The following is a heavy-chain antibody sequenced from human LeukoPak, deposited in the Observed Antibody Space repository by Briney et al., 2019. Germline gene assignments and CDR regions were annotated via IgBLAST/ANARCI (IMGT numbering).Heavy chain of an antibody. D-gene: IGHD3-10*01. Sequence: PGGSLRLSCAASGFSFRNYGMHWVRRAPGKGLEWVSYISTSSSTIYYADSVKGRFTISRDNAKNSLYLQMNSLRAEDTAVYYCARASRIWVGWYDYWGHVTLVTVSS. CDR2: ISTSSSTI. J-gene: IGHJ5*01. CDR3: ARASRIWVGWYDY. V-gene: IGHV3-48*04. CDR1: GFSFRNYG.